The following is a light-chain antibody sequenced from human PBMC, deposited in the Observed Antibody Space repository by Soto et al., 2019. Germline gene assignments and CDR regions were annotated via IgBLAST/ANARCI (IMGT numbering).Light chain of an antibody. CDR3: QQRDKWPRT. V-gene: IGKV3-11*01. J-gene: IGKJ2*01. CDR1: QSVSSY. Sequence: EIVLTQSPATLSLSPGERATLSCRASQSVSSYLAWYQHKPGRAPRLLIYGASNRATDIPARFSGRGSGTDFTLTISSLESGDSAVYYCQQRDKWPRTFGQGTKLEIK. CDR2: GAS.